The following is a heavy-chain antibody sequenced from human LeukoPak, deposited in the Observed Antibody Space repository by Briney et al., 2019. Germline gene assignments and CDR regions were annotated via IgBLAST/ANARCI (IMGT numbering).Heavy chain of an antibody. CDR3: ATNGPGIAVAGYVDY. CDR1: GFTFSGYA. V-gene: IGHV3-30-3*01. D-gene: IGHD6-19*01. J-gene: IGHJ4*02. Sequence: GGSMRLSCAASGFTFSGYAMHWVRQAPGKGLEWVAVISYDGSNDYYADSVKGRFTISRDNSKNTLYLQMNSLRAEDTAVYYCATNGPGIAVAGYVDYWGQGTLVTDSP. CDR2: ISYDGSND.